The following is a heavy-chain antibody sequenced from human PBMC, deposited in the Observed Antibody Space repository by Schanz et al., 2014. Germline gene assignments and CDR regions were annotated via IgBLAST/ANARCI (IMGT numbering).Heavy chain of an antibody. J-gene: IGHJ6*02. CDR1: GGTFSSST. V-gene: IGHV1-69*08. CDR2: FIPILDKT. CDR3: AKVDRTGYYAIDV. Sequence: QVQLVQSGAEVKKPGSSVKVSCTASGGTFSSSTLTWVRQAPGQGLEWMGRFIPILDKTNYAQKFQGRVTMTADKSTSTVYMEVSGLRSEDTAVYYCAKVDRTGYYAIDVWGQGTAGTVSS. D-gene: IGHD2-15*01.